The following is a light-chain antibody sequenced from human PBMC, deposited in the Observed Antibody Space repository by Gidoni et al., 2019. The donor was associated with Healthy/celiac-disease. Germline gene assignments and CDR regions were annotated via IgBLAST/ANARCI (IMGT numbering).Light chain of an antibody. CDR2: DAS. J-gene: IGKJ4*01. CDR1: QSVSSY. Sequence: ELVFPQSPATLSLSPGERATLSCRASQSVSSYLAWYQQKPGQAPRLLIYDASNRATGLPARFSGSGSGTDFTLTISSLEPEDFAVYYCQQRSNWRALTFGGXTKVEIK. CDR3: QQRSNWRALT. V-gene: IGKV3-11*01.